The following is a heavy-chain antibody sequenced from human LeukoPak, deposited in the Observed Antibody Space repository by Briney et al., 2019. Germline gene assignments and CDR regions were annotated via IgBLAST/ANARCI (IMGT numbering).Heavy chain of an antibody. D-gene: IGHD3-3*01. CDR3: ATSPRITTYCSFDY. CDR2: FDPEDGET. J-gene: IGHJ4*02. V-gene: IGHV1-24*01. CDR1: GYTLTELS. Sequence: ASVKVSCKVSGYTLTELSMHWVRQAPGKGLEWMGGFDPEDGETIYAQKFQGRVTMTEDTSTDTAYMELSSLRSEDTAVYYCATSPRITTYCSFDYWGQGTLVTVSS.